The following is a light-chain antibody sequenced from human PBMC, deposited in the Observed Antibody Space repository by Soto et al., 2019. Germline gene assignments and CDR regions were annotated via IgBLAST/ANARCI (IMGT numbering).Light chain of an antibody. Sequence: EIVLTQSPGTLSLSPWERATLSCRASQSVSSSYLAWYQQKPGQAPRLLIYGASSRATGIPDRFSGSGSGTDFTLTISRLEPEDFAVYYCQQYGSFFGQGTRLEI. V-gene: IGKV3-20*01. CDR1: QSVSSSY. J-gene: IGKJ5*01. CDR3: QQYGSF. CDR2: GAS.